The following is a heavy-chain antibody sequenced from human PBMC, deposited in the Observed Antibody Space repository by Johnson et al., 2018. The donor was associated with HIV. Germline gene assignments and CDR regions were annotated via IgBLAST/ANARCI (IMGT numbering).Heavy chain of an antibody. D-gene: IGHD2-8*01. V-gene: IGHV3-11*01. CDR1: GFTFSDYY. Sequence: QMQLVESGGGLVQPGGSLRLSCAASGFTFSDYYMTWIRQAPGKGLEWVSSIGSGGNNIYYADSVKGRFTISRDNAKNSLYLQMNSLRAEDTALYYCAKDMKGANGAFDIWGQGTIVTVSS. J-gene: IGHJ3*02. CDR2: IGSGGNNI. CDR3: AKDMKGANGAFDI.